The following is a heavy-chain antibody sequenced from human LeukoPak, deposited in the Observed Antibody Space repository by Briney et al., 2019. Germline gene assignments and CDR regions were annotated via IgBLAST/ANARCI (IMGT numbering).Heavy chain of an antibody. D-gene: IGHD3-10*01. J-gene: IGHJ4*02. V-gene: IGHV4-59*01. Sequence: SETLSLTCTVSGGSISSYYWSWLRQPPGKGLEWIGYIYYSGSTNYNPSLKSRVTISVDTSKNQFSLKLSSVTAADTAVYYCASGGPEDYGSGSYSRGYFDYWGQGTLVTVSS. CDR3: ASGGPEDYGSGSYSRGYFDY. CDR2: IYYSGST. CDR1: GGSISSYY.